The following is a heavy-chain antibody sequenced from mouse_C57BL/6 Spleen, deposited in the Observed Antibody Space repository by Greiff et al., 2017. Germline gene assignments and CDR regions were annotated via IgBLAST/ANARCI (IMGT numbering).Heavy chain of an antibody. D-gene: IGHD2-3*01. CDR1: GFSLTSYG. CDR3: ARNFFDGYYSWFAY. J-gene: IGHJ3*01. V-gene: IGHV2-2*01. CDR2: IWSGGST. Sequence: VQLQESGPGLVQPSQSLSITCTVSGFSLTSYGVHWVRQSPGKGLEWLGVIWSGGSTDYNAAFISRLSISKDNSKSQVFFKMNSLQADDTAIYYCARNFFDGYYSWFAYWGQGTLVTVSA.